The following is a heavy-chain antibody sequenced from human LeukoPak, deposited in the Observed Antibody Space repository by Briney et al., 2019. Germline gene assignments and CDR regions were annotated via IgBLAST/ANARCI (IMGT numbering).Heavy chain of an antibody. CDR1: GFTFSSYW. Sequence: AGGSLRLSCAASGFTFSSYWMHWVRQAPGKGLVWVSRISSDGSSTSYADSVKGRFTISRDNAKNTLYLQMNSLRAEDTAVYYCARRHCSSTSCYIDYWGQGTLVTVSS. V-gene: IGHV3-74*01. CDR3: ARRHCSSTSCYIDY. J-gene: IGHJ4*02. D-gene: IGHD2-2*01. CDR2: ISSDGSST.